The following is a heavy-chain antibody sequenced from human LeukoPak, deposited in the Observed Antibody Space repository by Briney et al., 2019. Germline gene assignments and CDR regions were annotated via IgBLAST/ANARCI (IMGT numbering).Heavy chain of an antibody. V-gene: IGHV1-2*02. J-gene: IGHJ4*02. CDR2: IKPDSGST. CDR3: LREEISQGSLPDY. CDR1: GYTFSDYF. Sequence: ASVKVSCKASGYTFSDYFTHWVRQAPGQGLEWMGWIKPDSGSTHYAEKFQGRVTMSRDTSLSTAYMDLSGLTSDDTAVYYCLREEISQGSLPDYWGQGTLVTVSS. D-gene: IGHD6-13*01.